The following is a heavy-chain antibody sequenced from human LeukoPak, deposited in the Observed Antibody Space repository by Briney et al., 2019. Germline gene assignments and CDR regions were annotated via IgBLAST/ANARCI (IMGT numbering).Heavy chain of an antibody. D-gene: IGHD6-19*01. Sequence: GGSLRLSCAASGFTVSSNSMSWVRQAPGKGLEWVSVIYSGGRTDFADSVKGRFTISRDNSKNMVFLQMNSLRAEDTAVHYCARDRPVAGASAFDYWGQGTLVTVSS. CDR3: ARDRPVAGASAFDY. J-gene: IGHJ4*02. CDR2: IYSGGRT. CDR1: GFTVSSNS. V-gene: IGHV3-66*01.